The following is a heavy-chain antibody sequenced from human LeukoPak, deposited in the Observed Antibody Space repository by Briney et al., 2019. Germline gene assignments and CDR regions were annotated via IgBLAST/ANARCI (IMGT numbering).Heavy chain of an antibody. CDR3: AKGDIVVVPALFPFDY. CDR2: ISGSGGST. Sequence: GSLRLSCAASGFTFSSYAMSWVRQAPGKGLEWVSAISGSGGSTYYADSVKGRFTISRDNSKNTLYLQMNSLRAEDTAVYYCAKGDIVVVPALFPFDYWGQGTLVTVSS. D-gene: IGHD2-2*01. CDR1: GFTFSSYA. J-gene: IGHJ4*02. V-gene: IGHV3-23*01.